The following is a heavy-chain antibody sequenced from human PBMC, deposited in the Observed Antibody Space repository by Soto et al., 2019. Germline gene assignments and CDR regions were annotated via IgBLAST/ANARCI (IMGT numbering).Heavy chain of an antibody. CDR2: MNPHSGDT. D-gene: IGHD3-10*01. J-gene: IGHJ4*02. CDR1: GYSFTEYD. CDR3: ARGIWFGELFRDY. Sequence: QVQLVQSGAEVRKPGASVKVSCKASGYSFTEYDITWVRQASGHGLEWVGWMNPHSGDTGSAEKFQGRVTLTKNTSVNTAYMELNNLTSADTAVYYCARGIWFGELFRDYWGQGTLLIVSS. V-gene: IGHV1-8*01.